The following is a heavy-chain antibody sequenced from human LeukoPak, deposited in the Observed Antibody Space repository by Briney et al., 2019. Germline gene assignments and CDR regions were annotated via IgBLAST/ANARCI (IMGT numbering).Heavy chain of an antibody. Sequence: GGSLRLSCAASGFSFNNYAMSWVRQAPGRGLEWVSTLTESGSTYYADAVKGRFSISRDNPKNSLYLQMNSLRVDDTAVYYCARVGSSTWYIGHYFDYWGQGTLVTVSS. V-gene: IGHV3-23*01. CDR3: ARVGSSTWYIGHYFDY. CDR2: LTESGST. CDR1: GFSFNNYA. J-gene: IGHJ4*02. D-gene: IGHD6-13*01.